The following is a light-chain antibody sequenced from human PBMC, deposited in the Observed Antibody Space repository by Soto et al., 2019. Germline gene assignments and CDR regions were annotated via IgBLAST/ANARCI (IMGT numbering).Light chain of an antibody. V-gene: IGKV1-39*01. J-gene: IGKJ3*01. Sequence: DIQLTQSPSSLSASVGDRVTITCRASQSITSYLNWYQQKPGKAPKLLIYAASSLQSGVPSRFSGSGSGTEFTLSVSSLQPEDFATYYCQQSHSTPFTFGPGAKVDIK. CDR2: AAS. CDR1: QSITSY. CDR3: QQSHSTPFT.